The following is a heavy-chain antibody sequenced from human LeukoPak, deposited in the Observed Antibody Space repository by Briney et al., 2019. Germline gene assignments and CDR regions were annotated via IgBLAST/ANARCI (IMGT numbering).Heavy chain of an antibody. CDR1: GFTFNNYG. V-gene: IGHV3-48*02. Sequence: GESLKIPCAASGFTFNNYGMNWVRQAPGKGLEWVSYIRSRSDIIYYADSVEGRFTISRDDAKNSLYLEMNRLRDEDTAVYYCARAGGSGGSYYYYYMDVWGKGTSVTVSS. CDR3: ARAGGSGGSYYYYYMDV. D-gene: IGHD2-15*01. CDR2: IRSRSDII. J-gene: IGHJ6*03.